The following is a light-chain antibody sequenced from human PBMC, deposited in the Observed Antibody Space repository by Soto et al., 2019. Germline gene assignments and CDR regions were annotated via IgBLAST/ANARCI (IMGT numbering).Light chain of an antibody. CDR2: DNN. V-gene: IGLV1-51*01. J-gene: IGLJ1*01. CDR1: SSNIGNNF. Sequence: QSVLTQPPSVSAAPGQKVTISCSGSSSNIGNNFVSWYQQAPGAAPKLLIFDNNKRPSEIPDRFTGSKSGTSATLDITGLQTGDEADYFCGTWDSNLRGAHVFGTGTKVTVL. CDR3: GTWDSNLRGAHV.